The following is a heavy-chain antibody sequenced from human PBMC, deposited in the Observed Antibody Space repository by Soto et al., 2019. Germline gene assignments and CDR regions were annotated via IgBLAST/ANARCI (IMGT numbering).Heavy chain of an antibody. D-gene: IGHD4-17*01. Sequence: GGSLRLSCAASGFTFSSYGMHWVRQAPGKGLEWVAVIWYDGSNKYYADSVKGRFTISRDKSKNTLYLQMNSLRAEDTDVYYCARDSRRRNDYGDYSYYYYYMDVWGKGTTVTVSS. CDR3: ARDSRRRNDYGDYSYYYYYMDV. CDR1: GFTFSSYG. V-gene: IGHV3-33*01. CDR2: IWYDGSNK. J-gene: IGHJ6*03.